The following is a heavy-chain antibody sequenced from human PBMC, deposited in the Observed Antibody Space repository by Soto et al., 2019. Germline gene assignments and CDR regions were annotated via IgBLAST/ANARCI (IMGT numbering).Heavy chain of an antibody. D-gene: IGHD6-13*01. CDR1: GGSFSSYA. CDR2: IIPIFGTA. CDR3: ARGYGSSRNLFSS. V-gene: IGHV1-69*13. Sequence: GASGKVSCEASGGSFSSYAISWVRQAPGRGHEWMGGIIPIFGTANYAQKFQGRVTITADESTSTAYMELSSLRSEDTAVYYCARGYGSSRNLFSSWTQRTLVPVSA. J-gene: IGHJ5*01.